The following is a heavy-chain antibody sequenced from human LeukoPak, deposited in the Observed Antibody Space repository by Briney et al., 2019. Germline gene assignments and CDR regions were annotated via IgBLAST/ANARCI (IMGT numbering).Heavy chain of an antibody. CDR2: IRYDGTNK. CDR3: AKDPGAAVGY. V-gene: IGHV3-30*02. J-gene: IGHJ4*02. CDR1: RFTFTGYG. D-gene: IGHD3-10*01. Sequence: GGSLRLSCAASRFTFTGYGMHWVRQAPGKGLEWVAFIRYDGTNKYYADSVKGRFTISRDNSKNTLYLQMNSLRPEDTAVYYCAKDPGAAVGYWGQGTLVTISS.